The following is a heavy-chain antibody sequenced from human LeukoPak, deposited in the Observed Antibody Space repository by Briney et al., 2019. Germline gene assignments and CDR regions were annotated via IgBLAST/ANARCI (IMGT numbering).Heavy chain of an antibody. CDR3: ARGGSYLSAFDI. V-gene: IGHV3-30*02. D-gene: IGHD1-26*01. CDR1: GFTFSSYG. Sequence: RPGGSLRLSCAASGFTFSSYGMHWVRQAPGKGLEWVAFIRYDGSNKYYADSVKGRFTISRDNSKNTLYLQMNSLRAEDTAVYYCARGGSYLSAFDIWGQGTMVTVSS. J-gene: IGHJ3*02. CDR2: IRYDGSNK.